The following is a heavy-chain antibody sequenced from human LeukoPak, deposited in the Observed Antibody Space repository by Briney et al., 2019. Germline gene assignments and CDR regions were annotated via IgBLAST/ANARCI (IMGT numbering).Heavy chain of an antibody. V-gene: IGHV3-30*04. CDR2: ISNDADNN. CDR3: ARSIIRGVLPY. D-gene: IGHD3-10*01. J-gene: IGHJ4*02. CDR1: GFTFDRYA. Sequence: PGGSLRLSCAASGFTFDRYAMHWVRQAPGKGLEGVAVISNDADNNWYVDSVKGRFTISRDNSKNTLYLQMNSLRAEDTAMYYCARSIIRGVLPYWGQGTLVTVSS.